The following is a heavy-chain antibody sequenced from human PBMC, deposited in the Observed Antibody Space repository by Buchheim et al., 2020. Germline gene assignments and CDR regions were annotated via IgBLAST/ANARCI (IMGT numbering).Heavy chain of an antibody. CDR1: GGTFSSYA. J-gene: IGHJ3*02. Sequence: QVQLVQSGAEVKKPGSSVKVSCKASGGTFSSYAISWVRQAPGQGLEWMGRIIPILGIANYAQKFQGRVTITADKSTSTAYMELSSLRSEDTAVYYCARDLGTGYSSGWYDLDAFDIWGQGT. D-gene: IGHD6-19*01. V-gene: IGHV1-69*04. CDR3: ARDLGTGYSSGWYDLDAFDI. CDR2: IIPILGIA.